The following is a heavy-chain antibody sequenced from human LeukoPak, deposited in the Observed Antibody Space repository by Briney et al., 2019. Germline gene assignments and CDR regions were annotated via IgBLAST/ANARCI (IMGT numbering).Heavy chain of an antibody. J-gene: IGHJ5*02. D-gene: IGHD3-22*01. CDR1: GGSISSSSYY. Sequence: SETLSLTCTVSGGSISSSSYYWGWIRQPPGKGLEWIGSIYYSGSTYYNPSLKSRVTISIDTSKNQFSLNLSSVTASDTAVYYCTRLGKNYYDTSSFYVSWGQGTLVTVSS. CDR3: TRLGKNYYDTSSFYVS. CDR2: IYYSGST. V-gene: IGHV4-39*07.